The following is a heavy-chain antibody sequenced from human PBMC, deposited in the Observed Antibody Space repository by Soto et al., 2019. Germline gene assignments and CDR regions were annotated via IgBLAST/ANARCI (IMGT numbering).Heavy chain of an antibody. CDR3: ARGDFSDV. CDR2: INAANGDT. J-gene: IGHJ6*02. V-gene: IGHV1-3*05. Sequence: QVLLVQSGAEEKKPGASVKISCKASGYTFTSYPMHWVRQAGQRLEWMGWINAANGDTKYSQKFQGRVTITRVTSASTDFMEVSSLRSEDTAVYYCARGDFSDVWGQGTTVTVSS. CDR1: GYTFTSYP.